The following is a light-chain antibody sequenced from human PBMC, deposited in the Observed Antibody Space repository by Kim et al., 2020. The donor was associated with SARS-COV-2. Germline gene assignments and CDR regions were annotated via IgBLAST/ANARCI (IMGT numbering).Light chain of an antibody. V-gene: IGLV2-8*01. CDR2: EVT. Sequence: QSALTQPPSASGSPGQSVTISCTGTSSDIGAYNYVSWYQQHAGKAPKLMIYEVTRRPSGVPDRFSGSKSGNAASLTVSGLQAEDEADYFCSSYAGSDTLVFGTGTKVTVL. CDR3: SSYAGSDTLV. J-gene: IGLJ1*01. CDR1: SSDIGAYNY.